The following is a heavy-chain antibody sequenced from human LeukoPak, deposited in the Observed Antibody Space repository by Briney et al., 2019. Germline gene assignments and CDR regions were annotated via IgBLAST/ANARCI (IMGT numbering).Heavy chain of an antibody. V-gene: IGHV3-30*04. D-gene: IGHD2-2*01. CDR3: ARDPLRPSNGRNYFDY. J-gene: IGHJ4*02. CDR1: GFTFSSYA. CDR2: ISYDGSNK. Sequence: GGSLRLSCAASGFTFSSYAMHWVRQAPGKGLEWVAVISYDGSNKYYADSVKGRSTISRDNSKNTLYLQMNSLRAEDTAVYYCARDPLRPSNGRNYFDYWGQGTLVTVSS.